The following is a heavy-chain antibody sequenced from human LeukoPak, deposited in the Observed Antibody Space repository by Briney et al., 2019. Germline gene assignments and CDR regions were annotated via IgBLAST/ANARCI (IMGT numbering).Heavy chain of an antibody. Sequence: SETLSLTCTVSGGSISSYYWSWIRQPPGKGLEWIGYIYYSGSTNYNPSLKSRVTISVDTSKNQFSLKLSSVTAADTAVYYCARDLMVWGNWFDPWGQGTLVTVSS. D-gene: IGHD3-10*01. V-gene: IGHV4-59*01. CDR3: ARDLMVWGNWFDP. J-gene: IGHJ5*02. CDR2: IYYSGST. CDR1: GGSISSYY.